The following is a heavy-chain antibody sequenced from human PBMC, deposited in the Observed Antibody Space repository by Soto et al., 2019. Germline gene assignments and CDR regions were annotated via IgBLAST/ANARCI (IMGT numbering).Heavy chain of an antibody. J-gene: IGHJ6*03. Sequence: GESLKISCKGSGYSFTSYWIGWVRQMPGKGLEWMGIIYPGDSDTRYSPSFQGQVTISADKSISTAYLQWSGLKASDTAMYYWARHSTPPIAAAGTLGGYYYYYYMDVWGKGTTVTVSS. V-gene: IGHV5-51*01. CDR3: ARHSTPPIAAAGTLGGYYYYYYMDV. D-gene: IGHD6-13*01. CDR1: GYSFTSYW. CDR2: IYPGDSDT.